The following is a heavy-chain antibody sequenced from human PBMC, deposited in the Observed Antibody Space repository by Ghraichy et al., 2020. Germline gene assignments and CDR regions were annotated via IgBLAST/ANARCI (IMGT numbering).Heavy chain of an antibody. CDR1: GFTFSSYS. D-gene: IGHD1-26*01. CDR2: ISSSSSYI. Sequence: GGSLRLSCAASGFTFSSYSMNWVRQAPGKGLEWVSSISSSSSYIYYADSVKGRFTISRDNAKNSLYLQMNSLRAEDTAVYYCAREGLVGATLMARDWYFDLWGRGTLVTVSS. V-gene: IGHV3-21*01. CDR3: AREGLVGATLMARDWYFDL. J-gene: IGHJ2*01.